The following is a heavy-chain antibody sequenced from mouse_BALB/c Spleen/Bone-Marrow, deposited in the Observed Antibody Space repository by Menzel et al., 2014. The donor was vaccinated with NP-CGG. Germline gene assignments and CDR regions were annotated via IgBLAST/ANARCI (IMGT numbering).Heavy chain of an antibody. CDR1: GYSFAGYT. Sequence: VQLQQPGPELVKPGASMKISCKASGYSFAGYTMNWVKQSHGKNLEWIGLINPYNGGSSYNQKFKGKATLTVGKSSSTAYMELLSLTSEDSAVYYCAREGYGSSYGFAYWGQGTLVTVSA. D-gene: IGHD1-1*01. CDR3: AREGYGSSYGFAY. CDR2: INPYNGGS. J-gene: IGHJ3*01. V-gene: IGHV1-26*01.